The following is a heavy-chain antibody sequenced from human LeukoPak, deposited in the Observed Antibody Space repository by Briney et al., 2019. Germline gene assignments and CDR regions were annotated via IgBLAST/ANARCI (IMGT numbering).Heavy chain of an antibody. CDR2: VYSGGST. D-gene: IGHD3-22*01. V-gene: IGHV3-66*01. CDR3: ARDSVPRDSSGYYSAFDI. J-gene: IGHJ3*02. CDR1: GFTFSSYA. Sequence: GGSLRLSCAASGFTFSSYAMSWVRQAPGKGLEWVSVVYSGGSTYYADSVKGRFTISRDNSKNTLYLQMNSLRAEDTAVYYCARDSVPRDSSGYYSAFDIWGQGTMVTVSS.